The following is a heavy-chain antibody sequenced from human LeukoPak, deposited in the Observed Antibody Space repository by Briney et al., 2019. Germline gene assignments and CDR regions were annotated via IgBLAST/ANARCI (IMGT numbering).Heavy chain of an antibody. CDR1: GFTFSSYA. Sequence: PGGSLRLSCAASGFTFSSYAMSWVRQAPGKGLEWVSAISGSGGSTYYADSVKGRFTISRDNSKNTLYPQMNSLRAEDTAVYYCAKGRYSSGWYGFDYWGQGTLVTVSS. J-gene: IGHJ4*02. D-gene: IGHD6-19*01. CDR2: ISGSGGST. V-gene: IGHV3-23*01. CDR3: AKGRYSSGWYGFDY.